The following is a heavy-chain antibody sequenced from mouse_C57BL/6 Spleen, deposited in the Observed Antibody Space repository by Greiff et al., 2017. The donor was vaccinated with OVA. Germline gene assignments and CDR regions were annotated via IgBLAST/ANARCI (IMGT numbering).Heavy chain of an antibody. CDR3: ANSNYDY. D-gene: IGHD2-5*01. CDR1: GYTFTSYW. V-gene: IGHV1-59*01. Sequence: VQLQQPGAELVRPGTSVKLSCKASGYTFTSYWMHWVQQRPGQGLEWIGVIDPSDSTTNYNQKFKGKVTLTVDTSSSTAYMQLSSLTSEDSAVYYCANSNYDYWGQGTTLTVSS. J-gene: IGHJ2*01. CDR2: IDPSDSTT.